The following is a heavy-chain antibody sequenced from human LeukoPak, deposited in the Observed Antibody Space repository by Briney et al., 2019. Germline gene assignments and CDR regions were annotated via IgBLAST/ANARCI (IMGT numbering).Heavy chain of an antibody. D-gene: IGHD3-10*01. CDR3: ARERSMVRGVMTPYYYGMDV. CDR1: GFTFSSYD. Sequence: GGSLRLSCAASGFTFSSYDMHWVRQATGKGLEWVSAIGTAGDTYYPGSVKGRFTISRENAKNSLYLQMNSLRAGDTAVYYCARERSMVRGVMTPYYYGMDVWGQGTTVTVSS. J-gene: IGHJ6*02. V-gene: IGHV3-13*01. CDR2: IGTAGDT.